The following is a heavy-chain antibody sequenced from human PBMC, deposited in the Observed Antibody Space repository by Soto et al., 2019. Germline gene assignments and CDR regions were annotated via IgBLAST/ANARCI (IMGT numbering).Heavy chain of an antibody. V-gene: IGHV4-30-4*01. CDR3: ATRAAQTVTTYFDL. D-gene: IGHD4-17*01. CDR1: GGSISSGDYY. CDR2: IYYSGST. J-gene: IGHJ4*02. Sequence: QVQLQESGPGLVKSSQTLSLTCTVSGGSISSGDYYWSWIRQPPGKGLEWIGYIYYSGSTYYNPSLKSRVSISVDTSKNLFSLKLSSVTAADTAVYYCATRAAQTVTTYFDLWGQGTLVTVSS.